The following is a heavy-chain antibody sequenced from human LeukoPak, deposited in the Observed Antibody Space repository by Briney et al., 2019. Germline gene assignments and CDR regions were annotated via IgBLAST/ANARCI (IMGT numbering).Heavy chain of an antibody. Sequence: ASVKVSCKASGYTFTGYYMHWVRQAPGQGLEWMGWINPNSGGTNYAQKFQGWVTMTRDTSISTAYMELSRLRSDDTVVYYCARESSPYCSGGSCYSDLFDYWGQGTLVTVSS. CDR1: GYTFTGYY. D-gene: IGHD2-15*01. CDR3: ARESSPYCSGGSCYSDLFDY. V-gene: IGHV1-2*04. J-gene: IGHJ4*02. CDR2: INPNSGGT.